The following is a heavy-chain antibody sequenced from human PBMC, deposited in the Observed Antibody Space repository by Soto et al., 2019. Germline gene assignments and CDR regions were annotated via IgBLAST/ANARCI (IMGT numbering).Heavy chain of an antibody. J-gene: IGHJ3*01. CDR3: AKDSISYNGIYDAFDV. D-gene: IGHD3-3*02. CDR2: IGGGDDI. V-gene: IGHV3-23*01. Sequence: VHLLESGGGLVQPGGSLRLSCEASGFTFSNYAMAWVRQTPGEGPEWVSTIGGGDDIFYAESVKGRFIISRDDSRSTMYLQRDNLRVEDTAIYFCAKDSISYNGIYDAFDVWGQGTVVTVSS. CDR1: GFTFSNYA.